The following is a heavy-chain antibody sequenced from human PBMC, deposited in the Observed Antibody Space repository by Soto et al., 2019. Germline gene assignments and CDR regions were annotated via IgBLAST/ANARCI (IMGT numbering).Heavy chain of an antibody. CDR2: INAGNDNT. D-gene: IGHD1-1*01. CDR1: GYTLTSHD. Sequence: QVQLVQSGAEEKKPGASVKVSCKASGYTLTSHDMHWVRQAPGQRLEWMGWINAGNDNTQYSQKFQGRVTITRDTSASTVYMELRGLRSEDTAVYYCARYNWDAPSYYGMDVWGQGTTVTVSS. CDR3: ARYNWDAPSYYGMDV. V-gene: IGHV1-3*05. J-gene: IGHJ6*02.